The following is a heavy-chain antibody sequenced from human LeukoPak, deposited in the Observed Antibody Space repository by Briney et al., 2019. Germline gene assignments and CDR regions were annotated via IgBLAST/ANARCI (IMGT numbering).Heavy chain of an antibody. Sequence: SVKVSCKASVGTFSSYAISRVRQAPGQGGEWMGRIIPIFGTATYAQKFQGRVTITTDESTSTAYMELSSLRSEDTAVYYCARDVAIPPPKNYYYMDVWGKGTTVTVSS. J-gene: IGHJ6*03. D-gene: IGHD2-21*01. CDR1: VGTFSSYA. CDR3: ARDVAIPPPKNYYYMDV. V-gene: IGHV1-69*05. CDR2: IIPIFGTA.